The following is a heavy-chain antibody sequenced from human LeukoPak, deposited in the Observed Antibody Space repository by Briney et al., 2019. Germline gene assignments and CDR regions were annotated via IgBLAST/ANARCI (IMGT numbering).Heavy chain of an antibody. D-gene: IGHD6-13*01. CDR3: ARDLMGIAYRGAFYY. Sequence: GGSLRLSCAGSGFTFSSYSMNWVRQAPGKGLEWVSCISSSSSYIYYADSVKGRFTISRDNAKNSLYLQMNSLRAEDTAVCYCARDLMGIAYRGAFYYWGQGTLVTVSS. J-gene: IGHJ4*02. CDR1: GFTFSSYS. CDR2: ISSSSSYI. V-gene: IGHV3-21*04.